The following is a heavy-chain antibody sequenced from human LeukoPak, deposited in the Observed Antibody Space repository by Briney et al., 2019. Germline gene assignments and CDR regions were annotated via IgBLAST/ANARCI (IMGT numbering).Heavy chain of an antibody. J-gene: IGHJ4*02. V-gene: IGHV3-49*04. Sequence: GGSLRLSCTASGFTFGVYAMSWVRQARGQGLEWGGFIRSKAYGGTTEYAASVKGRFTISRDDSNSIAYLQMNSLKTEDTAVYFCIGSFGELTFFYYWGQGTLVTVSS. CDR3: IGSFGELTFFYY. CDR1: GFTFGVYA. CDR2: IRSKAYGGTT. D-gene: IGHD3-10*01.